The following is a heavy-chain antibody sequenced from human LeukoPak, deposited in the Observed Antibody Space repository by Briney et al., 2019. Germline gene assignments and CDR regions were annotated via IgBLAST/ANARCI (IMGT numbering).Heavy chain of an antibody. V-gene: IGHV4-34*01. CDR2: INHSGST. J-gene: IGHJ4*02. CDR3: ARVGHPNYVDY. CDR1: GGSFSGYY. Sequence: SETLSLTCAVYGGSFSGYYWSWIRQPPGKGLEWIGEINHSGSTNYNPSLKSRATISVDTSKNQFSLKLSSVTAADTAVYYCARVGHPNYVDYWGQGTLVTVSS. D-gene: IGHD3-10*01.